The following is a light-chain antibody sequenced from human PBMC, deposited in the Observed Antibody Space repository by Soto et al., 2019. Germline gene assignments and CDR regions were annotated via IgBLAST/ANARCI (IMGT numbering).Light chain of an antibody. CDR1: SGHSSYA. V-gene: IGLV4-69*01. Sequence: QLVLTQSPSASASLGASVKHTCTLSSGHSSYAIAWHQQQPEKGPRYLMKLNSDGSHRKGDGIPDRFSGSSSGAERYLTISSLQSEDEADYYCQTWGSGIRVVFGGGTKLTVL. J-gene: IGLJ2*01. CDR3: QTWGSGIRVV. CDR2: LNSDGSH.